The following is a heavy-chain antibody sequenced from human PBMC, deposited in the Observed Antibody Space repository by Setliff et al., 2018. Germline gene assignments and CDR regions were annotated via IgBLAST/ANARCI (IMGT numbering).Heavy chain of an antibody. CDR3: ARCPPVVPAAMRYYYYMDV. J-gene: IGHJ6*03. CDR2: IIPIFGTA. CDR1: GGTFSSYA. V-gene: IGHV1-69*13. Sequence: ASVKVSCKASGGTFSSYAISWVRQAPGQGLEWMGGIIPIFGTANYAQKFQGRVTITAEESTSTAYMELSSLRSEDTAVYYCARCPPVVPAAMRYYYYMDVWGKGTTVTVSS. D-gene: IGHD2-2*01.